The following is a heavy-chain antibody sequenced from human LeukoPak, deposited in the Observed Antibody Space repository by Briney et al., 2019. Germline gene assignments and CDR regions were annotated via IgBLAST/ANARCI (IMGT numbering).Heavy chain of an antibody. Sequence: PSETLSLTCTVSGGSISSGSYYWSWIRQPARKGLEWIGRIYTSGSTNYNPSLKSRVTISVDTSKNQFSLKLSSVTAADTAVYYCAGGSSSWYFFDYWGQGTLVTVSS. J-gene: IGHJ4*02. CDR1: GGSISSGSYY. V-gene: IGHV4-61*02. D-gene: IGHD6-13*01. CDR3: AGGSSSWYFFDY. CDR2: IYTSGST.